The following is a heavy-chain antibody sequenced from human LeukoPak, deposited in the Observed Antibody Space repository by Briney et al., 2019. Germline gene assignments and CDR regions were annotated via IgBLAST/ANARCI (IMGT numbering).Heavy chain of an antibody. CDR3: AKGSGINHYHWIDP. V-gene: IGHV3-23*01. D-gene: IGHD1-14*01. CDR2: ISGGGGST. CDR1: GFTFSSYV. J-gene: IGHJ5*02. Sequence: PGGSLRLSCAASGFTFSSYVMNWVRQAPGKGLEWVSGISGGGGSTYYADSVKGRFTISRDNSKNTLYLQMDSLRAEDTALYYCAKGSGINHYHWIDPWGQGTLVTVSS.